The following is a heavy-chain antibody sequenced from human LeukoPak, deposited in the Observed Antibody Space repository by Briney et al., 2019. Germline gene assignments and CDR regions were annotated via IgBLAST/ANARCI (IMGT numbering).Heavy chain of an antibody. J-gene: IGHJ4*02. Sequence: ASVTVSCKASGGTFSSYAISWVRQAPGQGLEWMGWINPNSGGTNYAQKFQGRVTMTRDTSISTAYMELSRLRSDDTAVYYCAVANYVDTAMVSSLDYWGQGTLVTVSS. CDR2: INPNSGGT. CDR3: AVANYVDTAMVSSLDY. V-gene: IGHV1-2*02. CDR1: GGTFSSYA. D-gene: IGHD5-18*01.